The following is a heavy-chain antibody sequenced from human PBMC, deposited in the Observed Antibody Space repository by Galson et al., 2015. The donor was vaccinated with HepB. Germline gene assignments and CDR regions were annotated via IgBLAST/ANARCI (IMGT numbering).Heavy chain of an antibody. CDR1: GGSISSSSYY. CDR2: IYYSGST. V-gene: IGHV4-39*01. CDR3: ANYDILTGFSGTERFDY. D-gene: IGHD3-9*01. J-gene: IGHJ4*02. Sequence: ETLSLTCTVSGGSISSSSYYWGWIRQPPGKGLEWIGSIYYSGSTYYNPSLKSRVTISVDTSKNQFSLKLSSVTAAGTAVYYCANYDILTGFSGTERFDYWGQGTLVTVSS.